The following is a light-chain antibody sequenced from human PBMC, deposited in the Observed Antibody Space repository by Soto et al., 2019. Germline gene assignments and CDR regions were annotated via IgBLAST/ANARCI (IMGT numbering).Light chain of an antibody. CDR3: QEYNSYSPYT. V-gene: IGKV1-5*03. J-gene: IGKJ2*01. Sequence: DIQMTQSPSTLSASVGDRVTITCRASQSISSWLAWYQQKPGKAPKLLIYQASSLESGVPPRFSGSGSGTEFTLTISSLQPEDFATYYCQEYNSYSPYTFGQGTKLESK. CDR2: QAS. CDR1: QSISSW.